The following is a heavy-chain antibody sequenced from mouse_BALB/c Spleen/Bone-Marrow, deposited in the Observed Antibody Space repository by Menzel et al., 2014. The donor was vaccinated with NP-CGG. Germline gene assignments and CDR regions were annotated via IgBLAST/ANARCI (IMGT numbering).Heavy chain of an antibody. Sequence: AEVMRPGSSVNISCKASGYAFSNYGMNWVKQRPGQGLEWIGQIYPGDGDTNYNGKFKGRVTLTADKSSSTAYMQLSSLTSEDSAVYFCASVYDYGRGYAMDYWGQGTSVTVSS. CDR2: IYPGDGDT. CDR3: ASVYDYGRGYAMDY. D-gene: IGHD2-4*01. J-gene: IGHJ4*01. V-gene: IGHV1-80*01. CDR1: GYAFSNYG.